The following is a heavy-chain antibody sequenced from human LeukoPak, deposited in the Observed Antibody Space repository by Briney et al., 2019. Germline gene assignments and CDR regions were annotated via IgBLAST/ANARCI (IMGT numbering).Heavy chain of an antibody. V-gene: IGHV4-39*07. J-gene: IGHJ4*02. D-gene: IGHD6-13*01. CDR1: GGSISSSSYY. CDR2: IYYSGST. CDR3: ARVEQQLVGLPY. Sequence: SETLSLTCTVSGGSISSSSYYWGWIRQPPGKGLEWIGSIYYSGSTYYNPSLKSRVTISVDTSKNQFSLKLSSVTAEDTAVYYCARVEQQLVGLPYWGQGTLVTVSS.